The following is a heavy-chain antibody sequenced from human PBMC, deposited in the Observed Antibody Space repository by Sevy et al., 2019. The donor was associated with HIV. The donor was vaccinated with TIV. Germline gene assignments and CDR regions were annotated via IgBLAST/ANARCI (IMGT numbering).Heavy chain of an antibody. CDR2: ISSSSSYI. V-gene: IGHV3-21*01. D-gene: IGHD6-19*01. Sequence: GGSLRLSCAASGFTFSPYSMNWVRQAPGKGLEWVSSISSSSSYIYYTDSVKGRFTISRDNAKNSLYLEMNSLRVEDTAVYYCARDRSVAGTNTFDYWGQGTLVTVSS. J-gene: IGHJ4*02. CDR1: GFTFSPYS. CDR3: ARDRSVAGTNTFDY.